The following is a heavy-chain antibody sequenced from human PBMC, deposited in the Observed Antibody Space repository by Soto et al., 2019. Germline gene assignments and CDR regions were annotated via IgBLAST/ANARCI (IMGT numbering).Heavy chain of an antibody. CDR2: VYHNGIM. CDR1: GYSIRSGYY. J-gene: IGHJ4*01. CDR3: AALWFGELAFNY. D-gene: IGHD3-10*01. V-gene: IGHV4-38-2*02. Sequence: XETLSLTCSVSGYSIRSGYYWCWFRQAPGKGLEWLGSVYHNGIMFHNPSFQSRVTISVDTSKNQFSLNLRSVTAADTAVYYCAALWFGELAFNYWGHGILVTVSS.